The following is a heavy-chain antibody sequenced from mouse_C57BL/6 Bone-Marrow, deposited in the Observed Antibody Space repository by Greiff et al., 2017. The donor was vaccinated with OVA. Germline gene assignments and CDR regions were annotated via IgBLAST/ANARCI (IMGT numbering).Heavy chain of an antibody. CDR1: GFNIKDSY. Sequence: VQLQQSGAALVKPGASVTLSCTASGFNIKDSYMHWVKQRTEQGLEWIGRIDPEDGETKYAPKFQGKATIPADTSSNTAYLQLSSLTAEDTAVYYCARKDAMDYWGQGTSVTVSA. V-gene: IGHV14-2*01. J-gene: IGHJ4*01. CDR2: IDPEDGET. CDR3: ARKDAMDY.